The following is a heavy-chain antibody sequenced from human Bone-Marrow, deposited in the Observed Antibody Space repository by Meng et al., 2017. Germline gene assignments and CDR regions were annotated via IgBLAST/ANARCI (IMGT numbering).Heavy chain of an antibody. CDR1: GYTLSSDG. V-gene: IGHV1-18*01. Sequence: QLVQSGAGGKNPGASGKVSCEASGYTLSSDGFSWVRQAPGQGLEWLGWINTYNGKTDYAQKFQGRITMTTDTFTSTAYMELRNLRSDDTAVYYCATRGNPYLNCWGQGTLVTVSS. CDR3: ATRGNPYLNC. J-gene: IGHJ4*02. CDR2: INTYNGKT.